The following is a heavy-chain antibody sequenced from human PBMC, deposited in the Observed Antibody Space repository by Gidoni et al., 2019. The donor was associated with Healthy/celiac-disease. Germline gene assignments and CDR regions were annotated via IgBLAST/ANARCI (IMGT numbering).Heavy chain of an antibody. Sequence: QVQLVQSGAEVKKPGASVKVSCKVSGYTLTELSMHWVRPAPGKGLEWMGGFDPEDCETIDAQKFQGRVTMTEDTSTDTAYMELSSLRSEDTAVYYCATLTVDTAMVSLADYWGQGTLVTVSS. V-gene: IGHV1-24*01. CDR3: ATLTVDTAMVSLADY. CDR1: GYTLTELS. CDR2: FDPEDCET. D-gene: IGHD5-18*01. J-gene: IGHJ4*02.